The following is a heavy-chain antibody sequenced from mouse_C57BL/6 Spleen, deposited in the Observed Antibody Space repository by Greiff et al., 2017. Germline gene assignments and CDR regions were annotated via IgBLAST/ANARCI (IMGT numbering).Heavy chain of an antibody. D-gene: IGHD1-1*01. J-gene: IGHJ3*01. CDR3: AREGDSYYGSSAFAY. Sequence: QVQLQQSGAELARPGASVKLSCKASGYTFTSYGISWVKQRTGQGLEWIGEIYPRSGNTYYNEKFKGKATLTADKSSSTAYMELRSLTSEDAAVYFCAREGDSYYGSSAFAYWGKGALVTVAA. V-gene: IGHV1-81*01. CDR2: IYPRSGNT. CDR1: GYTFTSYG.